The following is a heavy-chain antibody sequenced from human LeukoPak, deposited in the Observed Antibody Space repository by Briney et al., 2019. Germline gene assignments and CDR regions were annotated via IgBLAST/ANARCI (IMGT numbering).Heavy chain of an antibody. CDR1: GFTFTTYG. CDR2: ISSDGNRK. D-gene: IGHD6-19*01. Sequence: PGGSLRLSCAASGFTFTTYGMHWVRQAPGKGLEWVAFISSDGNRKFCTDSVKGRFTFSRDNSKNTLYLEMNSLRPEDTAVYFCVKGRGWFCDYWGQGLLVTVSS. CDR3: VKGRGWFCDY. V-gene: IGHV3-30*02. J-gene: IGHJ4*02.